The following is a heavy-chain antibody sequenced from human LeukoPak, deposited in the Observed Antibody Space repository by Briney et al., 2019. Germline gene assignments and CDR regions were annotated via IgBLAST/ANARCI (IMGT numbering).Heavy chain of an antibody. CDR3: ARLWSTDCSGGSCPHQPNY. V-gene: IGHV4-39*01. CDR2: VFYSGST. CDR1: GGSVSSSSYH. Sequence: SETLSLTCTVSGGSVSSSSYHWGWIRQPPGKGLEWIGSVFYSGSTYYNPSLKSRVTMSVHTSKNQFSLKLSSVIAADTAVYYCARLWSTDCSGGSCPHQPNYWGQGTLVTVSS. J-gene: IGHJ4*02. D-gene: IGHD2-15*01.